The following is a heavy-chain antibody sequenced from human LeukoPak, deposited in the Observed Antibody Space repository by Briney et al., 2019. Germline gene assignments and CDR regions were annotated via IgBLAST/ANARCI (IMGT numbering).Heavy chain of an antibody. CDR2: MLQGGST. CDR3: ARGFSGHGLFDY. D-gene: IGHD5-12*01. V-gene: IGHV3-53*01. J-gene: IGHJ4*02. Sequence: GGSLRLSCAASGFVVSSKYMTWVRLAPGRGPEWVSLMLQGGSTYYADSVKGRFTISRDNSKNTLYLQMNTLRDEDTAVYYCARGFSGHGLFDYWGQGTLVTVSS. CDR1: GFVVSSKY.